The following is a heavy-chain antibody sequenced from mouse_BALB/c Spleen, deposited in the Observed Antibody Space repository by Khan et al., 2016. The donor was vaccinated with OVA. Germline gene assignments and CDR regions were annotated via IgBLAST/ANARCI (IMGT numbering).Heavy chain of an antibody. CDR2: IWAGGSA. CDR3: ARLEDK. V-gene: IGHV2-9*02. J-gene: IGHJ2*01. CDR1: GFSLTSFG. Sequence: VELVESGPGLVAPSQTLSITCTVSGFSLTSFGVHWVRQPPGKGLEWLGVIWAGGSAPYNSALMSSLSISKDNSKSQVFLKVNRPQNDDTGMYYCARLEDKWGQGTTLTVSS.